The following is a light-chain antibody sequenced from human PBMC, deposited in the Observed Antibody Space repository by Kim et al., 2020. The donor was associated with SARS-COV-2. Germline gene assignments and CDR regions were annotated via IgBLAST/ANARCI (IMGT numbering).Light chain of an antibody. CDR1: SSDVGGYNY. CDR2: DVS. Sequence: QSALTQPASVSGSPGQSITISCTGTSSDVGGYNYVSWYQQHPGKAPKLMIYDVSNRPSGVSNRSSGSKAGNTASLTISGLQVEDEADYYCSSYTSSSTRVFGGGTQLTVL. V-gene: IGLV2-14*03. CDR3: SSYTSSSTRV. J-gene: IGLJ3*02.